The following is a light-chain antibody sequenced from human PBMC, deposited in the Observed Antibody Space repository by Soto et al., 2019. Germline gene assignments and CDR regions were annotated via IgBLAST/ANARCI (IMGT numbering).Light chain of an antibody. CDR3: QQRSKWHPT. CDR2: DAP. V-gene: IGKV3-11*01. J-gene: IGKJ1*01. Sequence: DILLTQSSSTLSLSHCDRATLYCLASQSGNNYLAWYQQKPGRAPRLLIYDAPIRPTGIPARFSGSGSGTDFTLTISYLEPEEFAVYYCQQRSKWHPTFGQGTKVDIK. CDR1: QSGNNY.